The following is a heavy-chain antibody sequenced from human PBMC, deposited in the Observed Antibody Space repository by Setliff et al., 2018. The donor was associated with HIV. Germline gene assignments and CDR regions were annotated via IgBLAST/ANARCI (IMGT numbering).Heavy chain of an antibody. J-gene: IGHJ4*02. CDR3: ARLIHTGLLYFDF. V-gene: IGHV4-4*09. Sequence: SETLSLTCTVSGDSISSYSWNWIRQSPGGGLEWIGFIYSSGTTQYNPSVESRVTMSLDTSRDQFSLNLRSVTAADTAVYFCARLIHTGLLYFDFWGLGTLVTVSS. CDR2: IYSSGTT. CDR1: GDSISSYS. D-gene: IGHD2-8*02.